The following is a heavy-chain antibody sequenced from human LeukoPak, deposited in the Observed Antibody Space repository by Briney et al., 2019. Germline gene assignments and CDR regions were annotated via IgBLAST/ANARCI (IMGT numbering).Heavy chain of an antibody. V-gene: IGHV3-23*01. CDR3: ARVGSGSSYRPFDY. D-gene: IGHD3-10*01. CDR1: GFTFSSYA. J-gene: IGHJ4*02. CDR2: ISGSGGSI. Sequence: PGGSLRLSCAASGFTFSSYAMSWVRQAPGKGLEWVSAISGSGGSIYYADSVKGRFTISRDNSKNTLYLQINSLRAEDTAVYYCARVGSGSSYRPFDYWGQGTLVTVSS.